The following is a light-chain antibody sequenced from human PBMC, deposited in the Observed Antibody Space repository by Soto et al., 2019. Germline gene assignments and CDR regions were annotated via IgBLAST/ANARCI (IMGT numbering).Light chain of an antibody. CDR3: QQRSNWPPIT. CDR1: QSVSNNY. CDR2: GAS. V-gene: IGKV3D-20*02. Sequence: IVLTQSPGTLSLSPGERATLSCRAIQSVSNNYLAWYQQKPGQAPRLLIYGASSRATGIPDRFSGSGSGTDFTLTINSLEPEDFAVYYCQQRSNWPPITFGQGTRLEIK. J-gene: IGKJ5*01.